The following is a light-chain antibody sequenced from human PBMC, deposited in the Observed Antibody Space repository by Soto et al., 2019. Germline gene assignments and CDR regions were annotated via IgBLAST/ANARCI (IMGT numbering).Light chain of an antibody. Sequence: QSALTQPASVSASPGQSITISCTGTSSDIGGYNYASWYQQHPDKAPKLMIYEVNNRPSGVSDRFSGSKSGNTASLTISGLRPEDEADYYCSSYTTSSTLVFGTGTKVIV. CDR2: EVN. V-gene: IGLV2-14*01. CDR3: SSYTTSSTLV. CDR1: SSDIGGYNY. J-gene: IGLJ1*01.